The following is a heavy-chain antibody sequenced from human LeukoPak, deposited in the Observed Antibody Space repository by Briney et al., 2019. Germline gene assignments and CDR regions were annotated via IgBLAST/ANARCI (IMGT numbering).Heavy chain of an antibody. J-gene: IGHJ4*02. Sequence: GGSLRLSCAASGFSFSNYAMSWVRQAPGKGLEWVSLISFGGSSTYYTDSVEGRFTISRDTSKNTLSLQMNSLRAEDTAVYYCAKSLARGYYGGGYFFDSWGQGTPVTVSS. CDR2: ISFGGSST. CDR1: GFSFSNYA. D-gene: IGHD3-22*01. CDR3: AKSLARGYYGGGYFFDS. V-gene: IGHV3-23*01.